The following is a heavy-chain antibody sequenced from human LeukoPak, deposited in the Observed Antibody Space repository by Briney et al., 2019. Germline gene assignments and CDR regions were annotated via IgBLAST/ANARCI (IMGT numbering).Heavy chain of an antibody. CDR3: ARDRPRGYSYGFPDY. CDR2: VIPIFGTA. CDR1: GGTFSSYA. J-gene: IGHJ4*02. D-gene: IGHD5-18*01. Sequence: SVKVSCKASGGTFSSYAISWVRQAPGQGLEWMGRVIPIFGTANYAQKFQGRVTITTDESTSTAYMELSSLRSEDTAVYYCARDRPRGYSYGFPDYWGQGTLVTVSS. V-gene: IGHV1-69*05.